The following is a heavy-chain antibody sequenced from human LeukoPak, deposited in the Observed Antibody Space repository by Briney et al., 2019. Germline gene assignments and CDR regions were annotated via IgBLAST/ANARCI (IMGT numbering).Heavy chain of an antibody. Sequence: TRGESLKISREGFGNRFTSYWIARVRQTPGKVLEWMGIIHLGDSETRITPAFPCRVSFSADKSSAPALLQWTSLNASDTAMYYCARLAYSDFWSRPHEGLDIWGQGTMVTVSS. J-gene: IGHJ3*02. CDR2: IHLGDSET. CDR1: GNRFTSYW. D-gene: IGHD3-3*01. CDR3: ARLAYSDFWSRPHEGLDI. V-gene: IGHV5-51*01.